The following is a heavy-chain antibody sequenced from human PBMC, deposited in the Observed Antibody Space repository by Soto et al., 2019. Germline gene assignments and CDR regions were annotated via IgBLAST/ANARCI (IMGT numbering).Heavy chain of an antibody. CDR2: VYSSGSTSGCT. Sequence: PSETLSLTCTVAGVSISSYYWSWIRQPAGKGLEWVGRVYSSGSTSGCTNYNPSLNSRVTMSVDTSKNQFSHRLSAVTAADTSVYFCAKVQFFYSGMDVWGQRTTGHRLL. V-gene: IGHV4-4*07. J-gene: IGHJ6*02. CDR3: AKVQFFYSGMDV. CDR1: GVSISSYY.